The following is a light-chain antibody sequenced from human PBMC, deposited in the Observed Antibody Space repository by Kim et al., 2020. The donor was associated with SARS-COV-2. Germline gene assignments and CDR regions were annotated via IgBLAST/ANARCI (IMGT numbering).Light chain of an antibody. CDR3: QSADSSGTLEV. Sequence: SYELTQPPSVSVSPGQTARITCSGDALPKQYAYWYQQKPGQAPVLVIYKDSERPSGIPERFSGSSSGTTVTLNISGVQAEDEADYYCQSADSSGTLEVFGGGTQLTVL. J-gene: IGLJ3*02. V-gene: IGLV3-25*03. CDR1: ALPKQY. CDR2: KDS.